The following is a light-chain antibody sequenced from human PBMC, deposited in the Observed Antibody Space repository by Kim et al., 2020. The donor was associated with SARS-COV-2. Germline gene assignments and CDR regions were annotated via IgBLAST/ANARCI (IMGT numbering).Light chain of an antibody. V-gene: IGKV3-20*01. J-gene: IGKJ1*01. CDR3: QQYSRSSKT. CDR1: QSVSSSY. Sequence: PGERATLSCRASQSVSSSYLAEYQQKPGQAPRLRIYGASSRATGIPDRFSGSRSGTDFTLTISRLEPEDFAVYYCQQYSRSSKTFGQGTKVDIK. CDR2: GAS.